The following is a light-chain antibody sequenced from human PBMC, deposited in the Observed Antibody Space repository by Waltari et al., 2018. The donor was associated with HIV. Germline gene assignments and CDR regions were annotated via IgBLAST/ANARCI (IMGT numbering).Light chain of an antibody. J-gene: IGLJ1*01. CDR2: STS. V-gene: IGLV7-43*01. CDR3: LLYYGGAQRYV. Sequence: QTVVTQEPSLTVSPGGTVTLTCASSTCAVHSGNYPNWFQQKPGQAPRGLIYSTSNKNSWTPARFSGSLLGGKAALTLSGVQPEDEAEYYCLLYYGGAQRYVFGTGTKVTVL. CDR1: TCAVHSGNY.